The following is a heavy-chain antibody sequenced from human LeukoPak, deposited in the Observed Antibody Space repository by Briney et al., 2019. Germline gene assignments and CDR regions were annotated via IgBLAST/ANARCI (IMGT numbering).Heavy chain of an antibody. Sequence: SETLSLTCTVSGGSISSGGYYWSWIRQPAGKGLEWIGRIYTSGSTNYNPSLKSRVTILVDTSKNQFSLKLSSVTAADTAVYYCARSPYNWNYANYYFDYWGQGTLVTVSS. CDR2: IYTSGST. V-gene: IGHV4-61*02. J-gene: IGHJ4*02. D-gene: IGHD1-7*01. CDR1: GGSISSGGYY. CDR3: ARSPYNWNYANYYFDY.